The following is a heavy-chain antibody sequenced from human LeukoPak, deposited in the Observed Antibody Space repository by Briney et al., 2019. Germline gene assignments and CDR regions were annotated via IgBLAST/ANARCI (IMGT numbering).Heavy chain of an antibody. CDR3: ARATAYGDYVPDY. CDR1: GFTFSRYT. CDR2: ISSSSSYI. Sequence: GGSLRLSCAASGFTFSRYTMNWVRQAPGKGLEWVSLISSSSSYIHYADSVKGRFTISRDNAKNSLYLQMNSLRAEDTAVYYCARATAYGDYVPDYWGQGTLVTVSS. D-gene: IGHD4-17*01. V-gene: IGHV3-21*01. J-gene: IGHJ4*02.